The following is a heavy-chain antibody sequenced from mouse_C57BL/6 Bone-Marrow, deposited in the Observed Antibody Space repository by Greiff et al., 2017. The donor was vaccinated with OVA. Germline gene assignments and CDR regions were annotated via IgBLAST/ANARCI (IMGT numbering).Heavy chain of an antibody. J-gene: IGHJ3*01. CDR3: AKNGGLRRGAWFAY. Sequence: VKLVESGPGLVQPSQSLSITCTVSGFSLTSYGVHWVRQSPGKGLEWLGVIWRGGSTDYNAAFMSRLSITKDNSKSQVFFKMNSLQADDTAIYYCAKNGGLRRGAWFAYWGQGTLVTVSA. CDR1: GFSLTSYG. V-gene: IGHV2-5*01. CDR2: IWRGGST. D-gene: IGHD2-4*01.